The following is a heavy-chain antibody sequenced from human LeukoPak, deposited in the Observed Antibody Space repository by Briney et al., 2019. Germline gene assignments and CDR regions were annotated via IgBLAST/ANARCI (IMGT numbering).Heavy chain of an antibody. J-gene: IGHJ4*02. CDR1: GFTFTDYY. CDR2: ITNSGTTI. D-gene: IGHD1-26*01. Sequence: GGSLRLSCAASGFTFTDYYMSWIRQAPGKGLEWVSYITNSGTTIYYAGSVKGRFTISRDNAKNSLYLQMNSLRAEDTAVYYCARVGPDREVGATNPFDYWGQGTLVTVSS. V-gene: IGHV3-11*01. CDR3: ARVGPDREVGATNPFDY.